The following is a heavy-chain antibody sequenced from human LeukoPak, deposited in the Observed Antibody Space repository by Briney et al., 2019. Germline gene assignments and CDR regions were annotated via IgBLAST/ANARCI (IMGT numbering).Heavy chain of an antibody. V-gene: IGHV3-7*01. CDR1: GFTFSSYG. CDR3: ASGYL. D-gene: IGHD2-15*01. CDR2: IKQDGSEK. J-gene: IGHJ4*02. Sequence: GGSLRLSCAASGFTFSSYGMHWVRQAPGKGLEWVANIKQDGSEKYYVDSVKGRFTISRDNAKNSLYLQMNSLRAEDTAVYYCASGYLWGQGILVTVSS.